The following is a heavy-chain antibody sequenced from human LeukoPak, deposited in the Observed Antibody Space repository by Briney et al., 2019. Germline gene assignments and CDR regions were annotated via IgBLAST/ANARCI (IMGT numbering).Heavy chain of an antibody. CDR2: ILYDGSNK. CDR3: ATPSGSYRHVDY. J-gene: IGHJ4*02. Sequence: SCKASGGTFSSYAMHWVRQAPGKGLEWVAVILYDGSNKYYADSVKGRFTISRDNSKNTLYLQMNSLRAEDTAVYYCATPSGSYRHVDYWGQGTLVTVSS. V-gene: IGHV3-30-3*01. D-gene: IGHD1-26*01. CDR1: GGTFSSYA.